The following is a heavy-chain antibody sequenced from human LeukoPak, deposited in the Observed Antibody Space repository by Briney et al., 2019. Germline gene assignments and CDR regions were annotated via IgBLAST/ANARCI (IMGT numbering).Heavy chain of an antibody. J-gene: IGHJ4*02. CDR2: IYPGDSDT. V-gene: IGHV5-51*01. CDR3: ARLSALTGYPAMY. Sequence: GESLRISCKGSGYSFINYWIGWVRQMPGKGLEWMGIIYPGDSDTRYSPSFQGQVTISADKSISTAYLQWSSLKASDTAMYYCARLSALTGYPAMYWGQGTLVTVSS. CDR1: GYSFINYW. D-gene: IGHD3-9*01.